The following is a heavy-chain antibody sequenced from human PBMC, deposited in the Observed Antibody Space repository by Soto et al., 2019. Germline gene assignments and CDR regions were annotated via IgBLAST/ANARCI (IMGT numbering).Heavy chain of an antibody. J-gene: IGHJ4*02. V-gene: IGHV3-23*01. Sequence: HPGGSLRLSCAAPGFTFSSYAMSWVRQAPGKGLEWVSAISGSGGSTYYADSVKGRFTISRDNSKNTLYLQMNSLRAEDTAVYYCAKTSKYCSGGSCYSLFDYWGQGTLVTVSS. CDR2: ISGSGGST. CDR3: AKTSKYCSGGSCYSLFDY. CDR1: GFTFSSYA. D-gene: IGHD2-15*01.